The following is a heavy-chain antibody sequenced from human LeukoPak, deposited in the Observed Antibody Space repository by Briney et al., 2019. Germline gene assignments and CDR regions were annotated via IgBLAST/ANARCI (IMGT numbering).Heavy chain of an antibody. J-gene: IGHJ4*02. CDR3: AREGPVDCSSTSCYADY. CDR1: GFTFSSYS. D-gene: IGHD2-2*01. CDR2: IGTSSSTHI. Sequence: GGSLRLSCAASGFTFSSYSMNWVRQAPGKGLEWVSSIGTSSSTHIYYADSVKGLFTISRDNAKNSLSLQMNSLRGEDTAVYYCAREGPVDCSSTSCYADYWGQGTLVTVSS. V-gene: IGHV3-21*01.